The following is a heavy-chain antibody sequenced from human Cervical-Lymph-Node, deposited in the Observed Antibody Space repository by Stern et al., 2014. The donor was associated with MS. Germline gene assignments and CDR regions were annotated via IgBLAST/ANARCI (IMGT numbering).Heavy chain of an antibody. Sequence: QVQLMQSGAEVKKPGSSVKVSCKASGGTFISNSIDWVRHAPGQGLEWIGRIIPIVAIANYAQRFQGRVTITADKSTSTAYMELSSLRSEDTAVYYCTRAGGDAIPIFGKDWGQGTLVTVSS. CDR2: IIPIVAIA. V-gene: IGHV1-69*02. CDR3: TRAGGDAIPIFGKD. D-gene: IGHD3-3*01. J-gene: IGHJ4*02. CDR1: GGTFISNS.